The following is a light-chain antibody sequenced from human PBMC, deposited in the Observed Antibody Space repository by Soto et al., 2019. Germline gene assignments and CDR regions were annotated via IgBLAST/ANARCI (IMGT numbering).Light chain of an antibody. CDR1: QSVSIW. Sequence: DIQMTQSPSTLSASEGYRVTISCRASQSVSIWLAWYQQKPGRAPKLLIYKSSILESGVPSRFSGSGSGTEFTLTISSLQPDDFATYYCQQFNTSPWTFGQGTKVEIK. CDR3: QQFNTSPWT. V-gene: IGKV1-5*03. J-gene: IGKJ1*01. CDR2: KSS.